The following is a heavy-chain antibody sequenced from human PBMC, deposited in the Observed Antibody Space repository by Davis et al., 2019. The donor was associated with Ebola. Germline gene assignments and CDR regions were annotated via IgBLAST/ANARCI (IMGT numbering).Heavy chain of an antibody. Sequence: GESLQISCAASVFPFPNYWMYWVRQTPGKGLVWVSRIKTDGSTTNYADSVRGRFTISRDNAKNTLYLQMNSLRADDTAVYYCARDGISEFIDLDYWGQGTLGNVSS. V-gene: IGHV3-74*01. CDR1: VFPFPNYW. CDR2: IKTDGSTT. D-gene: IGHD2-21*01. J-gene: IGHJ4*02. CDR3: ARDGISEFIDLDY.